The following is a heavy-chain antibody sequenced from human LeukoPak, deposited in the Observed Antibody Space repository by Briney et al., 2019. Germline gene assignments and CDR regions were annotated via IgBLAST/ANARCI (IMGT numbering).Heavy chain of an antibody. CDR2: IYYSGSP. CDR1: GGSISNSDYY. V-gene: IGHV4-39*07. J-gene: IGHJ3*02. Sequence: SETLSLTCTVSGGSISNSDYYWAWIRQPPGKGLEWIGSIYYSGSPYYNPSLKSRVTTSVDTSKNQFSLKLSSVTAADTAVYYCARVGSDYDSSAYTDAFDIWGRGTMVTVSS. D-gene: IGHD3-22*01. CDR3: ARVGSDYDSSAYTDAFDI.